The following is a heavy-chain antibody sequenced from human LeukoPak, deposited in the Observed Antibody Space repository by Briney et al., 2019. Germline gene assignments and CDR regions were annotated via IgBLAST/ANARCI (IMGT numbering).Heavy chain of an antibody. CDR1: GGSISSSSYY. J-gene: IGHJ4*02. V-gene: IGHV4-39*01. Sequence: SSETLSLTCTVSGGSISSSSYYWGWIRQPPGKGLEWIGSIYYSGSTYYNPSLKSRATISVDTSKNQFSLKLSSVTAADTAVYYCARVDYSSSWYYFDYWGQGTLVTVSS. D-gene: IGHD6-13*01. CDR3: ARVDYSSSWYYFDY. CDR2: IYYSGST.